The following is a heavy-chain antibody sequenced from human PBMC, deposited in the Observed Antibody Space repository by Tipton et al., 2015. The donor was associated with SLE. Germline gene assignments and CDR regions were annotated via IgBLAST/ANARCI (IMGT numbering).Heavy chain of an antibody. CDR1: GGSFSGYF. D-gene: IGHD3-3*01. V-gene: IGHV4-38-2*01. J-gene: IGHJ4*02. CDR3: ARGGLTLFGMVTSDY. Sequence: TLSLTCAVSGGSFSGYFWGWFRPPPGKGLEWIGSFAHSGSSFYNPSLKSRVSISTDTSRNEFSLRLNSVTAADTAVYYCARGGLTLFGMVTSDYWGQGTLVTVSS. CDR2: FAHSGSS.